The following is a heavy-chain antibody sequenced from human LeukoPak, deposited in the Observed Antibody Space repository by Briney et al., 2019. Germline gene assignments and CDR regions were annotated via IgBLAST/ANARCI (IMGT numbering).Heavy chain of an antibody. V-gene: IGHV3-48*02. CDR1: GFTFSSYG. Sequence: PGGSLRLSCTASGFTFSSYGMNWVRQAPGKGLEWVSYISSSSNTIYYADSVKGRFTISRDNAKNSLYLQMNSLRDEDTAVYYCARGYSGYFYYWGQGTLVTVSS. J-gene: IGHJ4*02. CDR3: ARGYSGYFYY. CDR2: ISSSSNTI. D-gene: IGHD5-12*01.